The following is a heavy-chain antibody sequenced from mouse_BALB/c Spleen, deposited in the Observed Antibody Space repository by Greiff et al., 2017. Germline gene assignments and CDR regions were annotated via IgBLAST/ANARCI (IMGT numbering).Heavy chain of an antibody. J-gene: IGHJ2*01. CDR3: AIWEDGSTPIDY. D-gene: IGHD1-1*01. CDR2: ISPYYGDA. Sequence: VQLQEPGAELVRPGASVKISCKASGYTFTDYAMHWVKQSHAKSLEWIGVISPYYGDASYNQKFKGKATMTVDKSSSTAYMQLGRLTSEDSAIYYCAIWEDGSTPIDYWGQGTTLTVSS. CDR1: GYTFTDYA. V-gene: IGHV1S137*01.